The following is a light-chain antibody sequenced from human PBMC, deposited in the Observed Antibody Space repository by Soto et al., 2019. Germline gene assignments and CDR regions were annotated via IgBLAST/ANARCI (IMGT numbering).Light chain of an antibody. J-gene: IGKJ5*01. Sequence: DIQMTQSASSLSASVGDRFTITCRASQSISSYLNWYQQKPGKAPKLLIYDASNLETGVPSRFSGSGSGTDFTFTISSLQPEDIATYYCQQYDNLPTITFGQGTRLEIK. CDR3: QQYDNLPTIT. CDR2: DAS. V-gene: IGKV1-33*01. CDR1: QSISSY.